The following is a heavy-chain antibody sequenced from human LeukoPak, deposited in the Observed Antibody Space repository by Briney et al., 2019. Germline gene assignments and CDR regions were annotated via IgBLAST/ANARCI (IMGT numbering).Heavy chain of an antibody. CDR1: GGTFISYA. V-gene: IGHV1-69*01. D-gene: IGHD3-22*01. Sequence: SVKVSCKASGGTFISYAISWVRQAPGQGLEWMGGIIPIFGTANYAQKFQGRVTITADESTSTAYMELSSLRSDDTAVYYCARGPYYYDSSGYYPFGYWGQGTLVTVSS. CDR2: IIPIFGTA. CDR3: ARGPYYYDSSGYYPFGY. J-gene: IGHJ4*02.